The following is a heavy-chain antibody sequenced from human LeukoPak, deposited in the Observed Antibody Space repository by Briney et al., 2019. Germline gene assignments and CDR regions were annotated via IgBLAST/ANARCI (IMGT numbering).Heavy chain of an antibody. CDR3: AGGIVVVTALSFDP. V-gene: IGHV3-48*03. D-gene: IGHD2-21*02. J-gene: IGHJ5*02. CDR2: ISSSGSTI. Sequence: PGGSLRLSCAASGFTFSSYEMNWVRQAPGKGLEWVSYISSSGSTIYYADSVKGRFTISRDNAKNSLYLQMNSPRAEDTAVYYCAGGIVVVTALSFDPWGQGTLVTVSS. CDR1: GFTFSSYE.